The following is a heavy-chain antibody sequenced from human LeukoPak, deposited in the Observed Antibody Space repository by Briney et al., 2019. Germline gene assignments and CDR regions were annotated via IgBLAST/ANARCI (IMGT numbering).Heavy chain of an antibody. V-gene: IGHV4-34*01. CDR3: ARGSNVGAALAY. CDR2: INHSGST. D-gene: IGHD6-6*01. Sequence: SETLSLTCAVYGGSFSGYYWSWIRQPPGKGLEWIGEINHSGSTNYNPSLKSRVTISADTSKNQFSLKLSSVTAADTAVYYCARGSNVGAALAYWGQGTLVTVSS. J-gene: IGHJ4*02. CDR1: GGSFSGYY.